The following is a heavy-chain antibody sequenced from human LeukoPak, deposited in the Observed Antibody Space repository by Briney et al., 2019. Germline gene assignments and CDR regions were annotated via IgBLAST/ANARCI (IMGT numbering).Heavy chain of an antibody. CDR2: ISGSGGST. CDR3: AKSVLYSSSWYPVYYFDY. V-gene: IGHV3-23*01. J-gene: IGHJ4*02. Sequence: PGGSLRLSCAASGLTFSSYAMSWVRQAPGKGLEWVSAISGSGGSTYYADSVKGRFTISRDNSKNTLYLQMNSLRAEDTAVYYCAKSVLYSSSWYPVYYFDYWGQGTLVTVSS. CDR1: GLTFSSYA. D-gene: IGHD6-13*01.